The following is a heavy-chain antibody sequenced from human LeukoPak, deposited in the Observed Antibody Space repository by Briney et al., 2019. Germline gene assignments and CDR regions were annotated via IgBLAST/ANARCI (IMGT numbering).Heavy chain of an antibody. J-gene: IGHJ4*02. D-gene: IGHD6-13*01. V-gene: IGHV3-30*18. CDR1: GFTFSSYG. CDR3: AKVRGSSWYEFYFDY. CDR2: ISYGGSNK. Sequence: TGGSLRLSCAASGFTFSSYGMHWVRQAPGKGLEWVAVISYGGSNKYYADSVKGRFTISRDNSKNTLDLQMKSLRGEDTAVYYCAKVRGSSWYEFYFDYWGQGTLVTVSS.